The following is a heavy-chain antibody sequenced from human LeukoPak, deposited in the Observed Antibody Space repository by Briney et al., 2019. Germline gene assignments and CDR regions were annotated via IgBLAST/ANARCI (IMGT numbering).Heavy chain of an antibody. V-gene: IGHV1-2*02. Sequence: ASVKVSCKASGYTFTDYYMHWVRQAPGQGLEWMGWINPNSGGTNYAQSLQGRVTMTRDTSISTAYMELSRLRSDDTAVYYCARDLTGRSDYWGQGTLVTVSS. D-gene: IGHD3-9*01. J-gene: IGHJ4*02. CDR2: INPNSGGT. CDR3: ARDLTGRSDY. CDR1: GYTFTDYY.